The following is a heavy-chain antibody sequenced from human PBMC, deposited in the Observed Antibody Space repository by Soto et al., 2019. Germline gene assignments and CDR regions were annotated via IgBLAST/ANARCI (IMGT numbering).Heavy chain of an antibody. CDR2: ISYDESDK. D-gene: IGHD3-22*01. Sequence: GGSLRLACGASELKFSTYARHWVRKEPGKGLEWVAVISYDESDKLYADSVKGRFTISKDNSKNTLYLQMNSLRVEDTAVYYCVKSQFSDSGGYPLASWGQGTLVTVSS. CDR3: VKSQFSDSGGYPLAS. J-gene: IGHJ4*02. CDR1: ELKFSTYA. V-gene: IGHV3-30*18.